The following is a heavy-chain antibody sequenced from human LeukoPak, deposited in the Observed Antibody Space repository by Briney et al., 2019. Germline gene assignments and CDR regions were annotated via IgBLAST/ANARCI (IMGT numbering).Heavy chain of an antibody. D-gene: IGHD5-24*01. CDR3: ARGVKRWLQYIYDY. CDR1: GGSLSTYY. J-gene: IGHJ4*02. Sequence: SETLSFSCAVSGGSLSTYYWCWIRQPAGKGLEWIGRIYTSGSTNYNPSLKSRVTMSVDTSKNQFSLKLSSVTAADTAVYYCARGVKRWLQYIYDYWGQGTLVTVSS. V-gene: IGHV4-4*07. CDR2: IYTSGST.